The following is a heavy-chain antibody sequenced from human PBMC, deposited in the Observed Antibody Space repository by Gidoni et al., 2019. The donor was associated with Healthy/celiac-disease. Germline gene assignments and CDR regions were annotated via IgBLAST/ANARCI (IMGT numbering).Heavy chain of an antibody. V-gene: IGHV4-34*01. CDR3: ARGRGGVAARSKRAFDI. CDR2: FNHSGST. CDR1: GGSFSGHN. Sequence: QEQLQQWGAGLLKPSETLSLTCAVYGGSFSGHNWSWLRQPPGKGLEWIGEFNHSGSTNYNPSLNSRVTISVDTSKNQFSLKLSSVTAADTAVYYCARGRGGVAARSKRAFDIWGQGTMVTVSS. D-gene: IGHD6-6*01. J-gene: IGHJ3*02.